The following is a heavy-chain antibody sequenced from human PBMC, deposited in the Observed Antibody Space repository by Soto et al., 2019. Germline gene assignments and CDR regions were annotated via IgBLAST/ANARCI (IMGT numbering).Heavy chain of an antibody. J-gene: IGHJ6*02. D-gene: IGHD3-10*01. Sequence: EVQLLESGGGLVQPGGSLRLSCAASGFTFSSYAMSWVRQAPGKGLEWVSAISGSGGSTYYADSVKGRFTISRDNSKNTLYLQMNSLRAEDTAVYYCAKAKPLLWFGELLASYYYYGMDVWGQGTTVTVSS. CDR2: ISGSGGST. V-gene: IGHV3-23*01. CDR1: GFTFSSYA. CDR3: AKAKPLLWFGELLASYYYYGMDV.